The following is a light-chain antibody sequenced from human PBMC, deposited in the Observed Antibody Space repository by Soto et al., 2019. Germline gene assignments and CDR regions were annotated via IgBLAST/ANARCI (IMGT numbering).Light chain of an antibody. J-gene: IGKJ4*01. CDR3: QQYNHWPLT. Sequence: IVMTRSPATLSLSPGERATLSCRASQSVSSSYLAWYQQKPGQAPRLLIYAASTRATGVPGRFSGSGSGTEFTLTISSLQSEDFAVYYCQQYNHWPLTFGGGTKVDIK. CDR2: AAS. CDR1: QSVSSSY. V-gene: IGKV3-15*01.